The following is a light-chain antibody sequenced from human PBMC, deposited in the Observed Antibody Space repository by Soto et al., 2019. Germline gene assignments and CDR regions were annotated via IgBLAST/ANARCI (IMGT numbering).Light chain of an antibody. V-gene: IGLV2-23*01. Sequence: QSALTQPASVSGSPGQSITISCTGTSSDVGTYDFVSWYQHHPGAAPKLMIYEATRRPSGISNRFSGSKSGNTASLTISGLQAEDEADYYCCSFAASNSWVFGGGTKLTVL. CDR2: EAT. CDR3: CSFAASNSWV. CDR1: SSDVGTYDF. J-gene: IGLJ3*02.